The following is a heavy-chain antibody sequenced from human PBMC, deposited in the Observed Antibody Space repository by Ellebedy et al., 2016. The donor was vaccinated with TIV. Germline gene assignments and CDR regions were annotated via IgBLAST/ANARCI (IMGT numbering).Heavy chain of an antibody. CDR2: TYHRGDT. CDR3: ARNGAATGWGNWFDP. V-gene: IGHV4/OR15-8*02. CDR1: GGSFMKNW. J-gene: IGHJ5*02. D-gene: IGHD3-16*01. Sequence: MPSETLSLTCVVSGGSFMKNWWSWVRQPPGKGLEWIGETYHRGDTNYSPSLRSRVTISLDTSNHQFTLTLTSVTAADTAVYYCARNGAATGWGNWFDPWGQGTLVTVSS.